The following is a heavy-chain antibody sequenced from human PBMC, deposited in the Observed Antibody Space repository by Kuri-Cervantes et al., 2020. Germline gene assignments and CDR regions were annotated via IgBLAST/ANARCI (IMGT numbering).Heavy chain of an antibody. CDR3: AKGSPLDY. Sequence: VGFLRLSCAASGFTFSSYGMNSVRQAPGTELEWVSYVTSSGSTIYYADSVKCRFTISRDNSKNTLYLQMNSLRAEDTAVYYCAKGSPLDYWGQGTLVTVSS. V-gene: IGHV3-48*03. J-gene: IGHJ4*02. CDR1: GFTFSSYG. D-gene: IGHD1-14*01. CDR2: VTSSGSTI.